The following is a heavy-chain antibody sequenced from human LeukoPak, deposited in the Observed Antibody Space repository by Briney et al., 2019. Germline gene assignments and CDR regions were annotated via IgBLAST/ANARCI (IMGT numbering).Heavy chain of an antibody. V-gene: IGHV3-7*02. CDR2: INQDGSGK. CDR1: GFTFSSSW. Sequence: GGSLRLSCAASGFTFSSSWMSWVRQAPGKGLEWVANINQDGSGKYYLDSLRGRFTISRDNAKNSLYLQMNSLRAEDTAVYYCARIRSDAFDIWGQGTTVTVSS. J-gene: IGHJ3*02. CDR3: ARIRSDAFDI.